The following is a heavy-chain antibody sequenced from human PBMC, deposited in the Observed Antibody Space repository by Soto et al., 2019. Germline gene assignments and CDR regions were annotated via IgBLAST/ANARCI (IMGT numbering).Heavy chain of an antibody. CDR1: GFRFSDHS. Sequence: EVQLLESGGGLIHSGGSLRISCVASGFRFSDHSMNWVRQAPGKGLEWVSYITSSGDSIYYADSVKGRFTVSRDNAKNSLFLQMNSLRDEDAAVYYCARLPKGSRVTSWGQGTLVTVSS. CDR2: ITSSGDSI. J-gene: IGHJ4*02. CDR3: ARLPKGSRVTS. D-gene: IGHD4-17*01. V-gene: IGHV3-48*02.